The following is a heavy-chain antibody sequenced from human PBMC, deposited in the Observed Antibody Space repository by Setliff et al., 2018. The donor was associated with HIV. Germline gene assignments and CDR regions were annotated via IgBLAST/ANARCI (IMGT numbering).Heavy chain of an antibody. CDR1: GFTFTGLTFTDYN. J-gene: IGHJ6*02. CDR3: ARDYLYYNLYNGSPVYGMDV. CDR2: ISIGSGGAI. Sequence: PGGSLRLSCLASGFTFTGLTFTDYNMNWVRQAPGRGLEWVSSISIGSGGAIDYADSVQGRFTISRDNSKNSLYLQMNSLRVEDTAVYYCARDYLYYNLYNGSPVYGMDVWGQGTTVTVSS. D-gene: IGHD3-3*01. V-gene: IGHV3-21*01.